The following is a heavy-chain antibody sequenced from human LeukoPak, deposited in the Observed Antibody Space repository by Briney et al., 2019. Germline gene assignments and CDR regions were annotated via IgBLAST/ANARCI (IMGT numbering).Heavy chain of an antibody. CDR1: GGSISSYY. J-gene: IGHJ4*02. V-gene: IGHV4-59*08. CDR3: ARHASPSSWVDY. Sequence: SETLSLTCTVSGGSISSYYWSWIRQPPGKGLEWIGYIYYGGTTNYNPSLKSRVTISVDTSKNQFSLKLSSVTAADTAVYYCARHASPSSWVDYWGQGTLVTVSS. CDR2: IYYGGTT. D-gene: IGHD6-13*01.